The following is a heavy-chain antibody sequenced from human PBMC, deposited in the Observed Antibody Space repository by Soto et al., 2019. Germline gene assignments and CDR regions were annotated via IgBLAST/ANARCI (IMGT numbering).Heavy chain of an antibody. CDR1: GGTFSSYA. CDR2: IIPIFGTA. J-gene: IGHJ4*02. CDR3: ARDPNQGWLQWSGPFDY. V-gene: IGHV1-69*13. D-gene: IGHD3-3*01. Sequence: SVKVSCKASGGTFSSYAISWVRQAPGQGLEWMGGIIPIFGTANYAQKFQGRVTITADESTSTAYMELSSLRSEDTAVYYCARDPNQGWLQWSGPFDYWGQGTLVTVSS.